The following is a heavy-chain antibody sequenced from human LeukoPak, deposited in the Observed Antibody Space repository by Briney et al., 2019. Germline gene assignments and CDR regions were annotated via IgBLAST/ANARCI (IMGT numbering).Heavy chain of an antibody. D-gene: IGHD3-3*01. V-gene: IGHV1-2*06. CDR1: GYTFTGYY. J-gene: IGHJ6*03. CDR3: ARGPYYDFWSGSADYYYYMDV. CDR2: INPNSGGT. Sequence: ASVKVSCKASGYTFTGYYMHWVRQAPGQGLEWMGRINPNSGGTNYAQKFQGRVTMTRDTSISTAYMELSRLRSDDTAVYYCARGPYYDFWSGSADYYYYMDVWGKGTTVTVSS.